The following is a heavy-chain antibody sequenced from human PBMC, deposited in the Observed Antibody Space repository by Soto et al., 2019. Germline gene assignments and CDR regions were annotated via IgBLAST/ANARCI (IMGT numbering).Heavy chain of an antibody. V-gene: IGHV3-30*18. D-gene: IGHD3-9*01. CDR1: GFTFSSYG. CDR3: AKAGPPIFDWFLDY. CDR2: ISYDGSNK. J-gene: IGHJ4*02. Sequence: GGSLRLSCAASGFTFSSYGMHWVRQAPGKGLEWVAVISYDGSNKYYADSVKGRFTISRGNSKNTLYLQMNSLRAEDTAVYYCAKAGPPIFDWFLDYWGQGTLVTVSS.